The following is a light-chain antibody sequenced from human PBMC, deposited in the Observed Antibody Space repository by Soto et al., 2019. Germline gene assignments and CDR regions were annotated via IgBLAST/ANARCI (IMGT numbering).Light chain of an antibody. Sequence: QSVLTQPASVSGSPGQSITISCTGTSSDVGAYNLVSWYQHLPDKAPKLIISEVTNRPSGVSDRFSGSKSGNTASPTISGLQAEDEADYYCASLTTTNFVFGSGTKLTVL. V-gene: IGLV2-14*01. CDR3: ASLTTTNFV. CDR1: SSDVGAYNL. J-gene: IGLJ1*01. CDR2: EVT.